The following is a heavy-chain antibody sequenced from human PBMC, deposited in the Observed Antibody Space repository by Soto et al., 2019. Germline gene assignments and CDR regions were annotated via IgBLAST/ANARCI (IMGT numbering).Heavy chain of an antibody. J-gene: IGHJ4*02. D-gene: IGHD3-10*01. CDR1: GFKFNSYS. CDR2: IWYDGTNT. Sequence: QVQVVESGGGVVQPGGSLRLSCAASGFKFNSYSMHWVRQAPGKGLEWVAEIWYDGTNTYYADFIRGRFTISRDNSKNTLYLQMNSLRAEDTAVYYCARDREAASGGFYYGSGSLNFAYWGQGALVTVSS. V-gene: IGHV3-33*08. CDR3: ARDREAASGGFYYGSGSLNFAY.